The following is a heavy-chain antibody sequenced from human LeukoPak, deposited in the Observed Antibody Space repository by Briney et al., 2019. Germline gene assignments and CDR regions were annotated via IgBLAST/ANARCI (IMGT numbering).Heavy chain of an antibody. Sequence: PSQTLSLTCTVSGGSISSGNYYWSWIRQPAGKGLEWIGRIYTSGNTNYNPSLKSRVTISVDTSKNQFSLKLTSVTAADTAVYYCARRGGIPLGAFDIWGQGTMFTVSS. D-gene: IGHD1-26*01. J-gene: IGHJ3*02. V-gene: IGHV4-61*02. CDR1: GGSISSGNYY. CDR2: IYTSGNT. CDR3: ARRGGIPLGAFDI.